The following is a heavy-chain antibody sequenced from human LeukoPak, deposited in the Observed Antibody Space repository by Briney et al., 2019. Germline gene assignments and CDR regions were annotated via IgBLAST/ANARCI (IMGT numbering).Heavy chain of an antibody. CDR3: ARRFDTSGWVDY. V-gene: IGHV4-59*08. Sequence: PSETLSLTCTVSGGSISSYYWSWIRQPPGKGLEWIGYIYYSGSTNYNPSLKSRVTISIDTSKNQFSLKLSPVTAADTAVYYCARRFDTSGWVDYWGQGTLVTVSS. D-gene: IGHD6-19*01. J-gene: IGHJ4*02. CDR2: IYYSGST. CDR1: GGSISSYY.